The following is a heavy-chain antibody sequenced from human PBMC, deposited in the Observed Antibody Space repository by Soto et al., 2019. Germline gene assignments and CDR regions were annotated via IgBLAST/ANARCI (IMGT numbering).Heavy chain of an antibody. D-gene: IGHD5-12*01. Sequence: QVQLVESGGGLVKPGGSLRLSCAASGFTFSDYYMNWIRQAPGKGPEWVSTIVGSSFYTNYADSVRGGFTISRDNAIKSLYLQMNRLRVEDTAVFFCARGLIVNSGYENDAFDIWGQGTMVTVSS. J-gene: IGHJ3*02. V-gene: IGHV3-11*06. CDR3: ARGLIVNSGYENDAFDI. CDR2: IVGSSFYT. CDR1: GFTFSDYY.